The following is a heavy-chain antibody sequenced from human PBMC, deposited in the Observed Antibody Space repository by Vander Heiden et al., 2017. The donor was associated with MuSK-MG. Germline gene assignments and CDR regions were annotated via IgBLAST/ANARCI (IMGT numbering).Heavy chain of an antibody. CDR1: GFTVSSNY. CDR2: IYSGGNT. J-gene: IGHJ4*02. CDR3: AREDYGDARDY. Sequence: EVQLVETGGGLIQPGGSLRLSCAASGFTVSSNYMSWVRQAPGKGLEWVSVIYSGGNTSYADSMKGRFTISRDNSKNTLYLQMNSLRAEDTAVYYCAREDYGDARDYWGQGTLGTVSS. D-gene: IGHD4-17*01. V-gene: IGHV3-53*02.